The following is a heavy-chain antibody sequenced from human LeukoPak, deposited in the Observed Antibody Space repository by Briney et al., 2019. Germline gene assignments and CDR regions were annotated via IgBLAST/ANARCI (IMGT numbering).Heavy chain of an antibody. CDR3: AKDSLIARWLVRCDY. V-gene: IGHV3-74*01. D-gene: IGHD6-19*01. J-gene: IGHJ4*02. Sequence: GGSLRLSCAASGFTFSSYWMHWVRQAPGKGLVWVSRINSDGSSTSYADSVKGRFTISRDNSKNTLYLQMNSLRAEDTAVYYCAKDSLIARWLVRCDYWGQGTLVTVSS. CDR2: INSDGSST. CDR1: GFTFSSYW.